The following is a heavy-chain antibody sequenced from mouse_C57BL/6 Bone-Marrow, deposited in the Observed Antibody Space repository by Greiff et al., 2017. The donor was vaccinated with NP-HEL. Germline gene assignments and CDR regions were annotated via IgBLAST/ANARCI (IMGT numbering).Heavy chain of an antibody. Sequence: VQLQQSGAELARPGASVKMSCKASGYTFTSYTMHWVKQRPGQGLEWIGYINPSSGYTKYNQKFKDKATLTADKSSSTAYMQLSSLTSEDSAVYYCASLLSRDYWGQGTTLTVSS. V-gene: IGHV1-4*01. CDR3: ASLLSRDY. CDR1: GYTFTSYT. J-gene: IGHJ2*01. CDR2: INPSSGYT. D-gene: IGHD1-1*01.